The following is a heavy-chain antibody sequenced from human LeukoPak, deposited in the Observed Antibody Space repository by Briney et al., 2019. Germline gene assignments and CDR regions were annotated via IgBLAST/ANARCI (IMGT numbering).Heavy chain of an antibody. CDR2: ISNDGGGT. Sequence: PGGSLRLSCAASGFIFNNYGLVWVRQAPGKGLEGVSDISNDGGGTTYADFVKGRFSVSRDNSKNTLFLQMNSLRAEDTALYYCAKGSSGYFFDLWGQGTLVTVSS. D-gene: IGHD3-22*01. CDR3: AKGSSGYFFDL. V-gene: IGHV3-23*01. CDR1: GFIFNNYG. J-gene: IGHJ4*02.